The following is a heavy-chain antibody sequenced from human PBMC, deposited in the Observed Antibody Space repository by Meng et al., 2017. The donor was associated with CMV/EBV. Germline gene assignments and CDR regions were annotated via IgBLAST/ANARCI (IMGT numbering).Heavy chain of an antibody. CDR3: ARGWNYVDQRVFDY. J-gene: IGHJ4*02. CDR2: ISSSSSTI. Sequence: LKISCAASGFTFSSYSMNWVRQAPGKGLEWVSYISSSSSTIYYADSVKGRFTISRDNAKNSLYLQMNSLRAEDTAVYYCARGWNYVDQRVFDYWGQGTLVTVSS. V-gene: IGHV3-48*04. D-gene: IGHD1-7*01. CDR1: GFTFSSYS.